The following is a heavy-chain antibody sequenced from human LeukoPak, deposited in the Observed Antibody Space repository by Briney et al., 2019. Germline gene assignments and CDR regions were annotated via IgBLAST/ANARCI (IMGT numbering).Heavy chain of an antibody. Sequence: PGGSLRLSCAASGFTFSSYGMHWVRQAPGKGLEWVAVISYDGSNKYYADSVKGRFTISRDNFKNTLYLQMNSLRAEDTAVYYCAKDKIQLWFMDYWGQGTLVTVSS. CDR2: ISYDGSNK. D-gene: IGHD5-18*01. J-gene: IGHJ4*02. CDR3: AKDKIQLWFMDY. V-gene: IGHV3-30*18. CDR1: GFTFSSYG.